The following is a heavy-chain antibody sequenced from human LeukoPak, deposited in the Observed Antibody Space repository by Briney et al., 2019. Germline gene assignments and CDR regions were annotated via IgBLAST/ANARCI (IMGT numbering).Heavy chain of an antibody. CDR3: ARDQYYAPRPFDY. CDR1: GGSFSGYY. D-gene: IGHD2-2*01. CDR2: INHSGST. Sequence: PSETLSLTCAVYGGSFSGYYWSWIRQPPGKGLEWIGEINHSGSTNYNPSLKSRVTISVDTSKNQFSLKLSSVTAADTAVYYCARDQYYAPRPFDYWGQGTLVTVSS. V-gene: IGHV4-34*01. J-gene: IGHJ4*02.